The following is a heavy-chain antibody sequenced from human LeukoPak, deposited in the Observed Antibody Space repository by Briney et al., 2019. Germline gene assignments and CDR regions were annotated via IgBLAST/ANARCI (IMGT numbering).Heavy chain of an antibody. Sequence: PSETLSLTCIVSGGSISSYYWSWIRQPPGTGLEWIGYIYYSGSTNYNPSLKSRVTISVATSKNQFSLKLSSVTAADTAVYYCARGDSSSWYAGWFDPWGQGTLVTVSS. CDR3: ARGDSSSWYAGWFDP. V-gene: IGHV4-59*01. CDR1: GGSISSYY. D-gene: IGHD6-13*01. J-gene: IGHJ5*02. CDR2: IYYSGST.